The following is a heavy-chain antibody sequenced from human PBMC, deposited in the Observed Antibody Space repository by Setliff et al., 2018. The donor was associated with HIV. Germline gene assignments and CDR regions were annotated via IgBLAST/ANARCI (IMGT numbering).Heavy chain of an antibody. J-gene: IGHJ4*02. D-gene: IGHD2-21*02. Sequence: SETLSLTCTVSRGSIKYYFWSWIRQPPGKGLECIGHISYSGSTNYNPSLKSRVTMSVDTSKNQFSLRLTSVTAADTAVYYCARGEFYCGTDCYWSSFDYWGQGILVTVS. CDR2: ISYSGST. CDR3: ARGEFYCGTDCYWSSFDY. CDR1: RGSIKYYF. V-gene: IGHV4-59*08.